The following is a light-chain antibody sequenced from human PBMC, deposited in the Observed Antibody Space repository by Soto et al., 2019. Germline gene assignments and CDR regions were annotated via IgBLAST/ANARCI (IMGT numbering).Light chain of an antibody. CDR1: SSDVGSYDF. Sequence: QSALTQPTSVSGSPGQSITISCTATSSDVGSYDFVSWFQQHPGKAPKLMIYEVTNLPAAVSYRFSGSKSGNTASLTISGLQAEDEADYYCSSFTTTNTWVFGGGTKLTVL. CDR2: EVT. CDR3: SSFTTTNTWV. V-gene: IGLV2-14*01. J-gene: IGLJ3*02.